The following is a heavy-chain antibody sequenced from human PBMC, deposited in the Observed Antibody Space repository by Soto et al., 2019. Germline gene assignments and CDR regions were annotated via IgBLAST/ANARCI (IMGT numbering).Heavy chain of an antibody. Sequence: ETLSLSCAASGFTFSGYSMNWVRQAPGKGLEWVSYISSSSSTIYYANSVKGRFTISRDNAKNSLYLQMNSLRDEDTAVYYCARDGDILTGYYTPLYYFDYWGQGTLVTVSS. V-gene: IGHV3-48*02. CDR1: GFTFSGYS. J-gene: IGHJ4*02. D-gene: IGHD3-9*01. CDR3: ARDGDILTGYYTPLYYFDY. CDR2: ISSSSSTI.